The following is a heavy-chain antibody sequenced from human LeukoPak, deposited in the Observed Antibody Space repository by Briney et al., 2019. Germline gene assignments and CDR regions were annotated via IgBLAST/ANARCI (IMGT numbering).Heavy chain of an antibody. J-gene: IGHJ3*02. Sequence: ASVKVSCKASGFTFTSYYMHWVRQAPGQGLEWMGIINPSGGCTSYPQKFQGRVTMTRDTSTSTVYMELSSLRSEDTAVYYCACVVRGAFDIWGQGTLVTVSS. V-gene: IGHV1-46*03. CDR2: INPSGGCT. CDR3: ACVVRGAFDI. CDR1: GFTFTSYY. D-gene: IGHD2-21*01.